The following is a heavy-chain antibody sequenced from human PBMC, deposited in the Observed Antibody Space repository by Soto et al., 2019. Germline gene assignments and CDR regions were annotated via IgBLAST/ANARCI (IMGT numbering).Heavy chain of an antibody. J-gene: IGHJ6*02. CDR1: GFTCSSFA. CDR2: ISGSGGST. D-gene: IGHD2-2*01. CDR3: AKGGIVVVPAAEKSTLNYYYYYGMDV. V-gene: IGHV3-23*01. Sequence: LRLSCAASGFTCSSFAMSWRRQAPGKGLEWVSAISGSGGSTYYADSVKGRFTISRDNSKNTLYLQMNSLRAEDTAVYYCAKGGIVVVPAAEKSTLNYYYYYGMDVWGQGTTVTVSS.